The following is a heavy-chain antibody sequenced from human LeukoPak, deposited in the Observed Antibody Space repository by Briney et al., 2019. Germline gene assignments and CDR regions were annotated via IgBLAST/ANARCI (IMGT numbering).Heavy chain of an antibody. J-gene: IGHJ4*02. Sequence: SETLSLTCTVSGGSISSYYWSWIRQPPGKGLEWIAYIYYSGKTNYNPSLKSRVTISVDTSKNQFSLKLSSVTAADTAVYYCARGKRGYSSSWYDYWGQGTLVTVSS. D-gene: IGHD6-13*01. CDR3: ARGKRGYSSSWYDY. CDR2: IYYSGKT. CDR1: GGSISSYY. V-gene: IGHV4-59*12.